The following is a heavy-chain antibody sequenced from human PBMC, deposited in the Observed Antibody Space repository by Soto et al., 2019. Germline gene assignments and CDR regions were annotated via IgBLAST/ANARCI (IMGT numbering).Heavy chain of an antibody. V-gene: IGHV3-73*01. J-gene: IGHJ4*02. Sequence: GGSLRLSCAASGFTFSGSAMHWVRQASGKGLEWVGRIRSKANSYATAYAASVKGRFTISRDDSKNTAYLQMNSLKTEVTAAYYCTPYYDFWSGYPTDYWGQGTLVTVSS. CDR2: IRSKANSYAT. CDR3: TPYYDFWSGYPTDY. CDR1: GFTFSGSA. D-gene: IGHD3-3*01.